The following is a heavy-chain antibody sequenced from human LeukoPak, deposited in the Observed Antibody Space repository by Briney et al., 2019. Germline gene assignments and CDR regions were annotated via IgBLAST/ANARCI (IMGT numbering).Heavy chain of an antibody. CDR1: GFTFDDYG. V-gene: IGHV3-20*04. CDR3: ARGGGGGYEFDY. D-gene: IGHD5-12*01. J-gene: IGHJ4*02. Sequence: GGSLRLSCAASGFTFDDYGMSWVRQAPGKGLEWVPGINWNGGSTGYADSVKGRFTISRDNAKNSLYLQMNSLRAEDTALYYCARGGGGGYEFDYWGQGTLVTVSS. CDR2: INWNGGST.